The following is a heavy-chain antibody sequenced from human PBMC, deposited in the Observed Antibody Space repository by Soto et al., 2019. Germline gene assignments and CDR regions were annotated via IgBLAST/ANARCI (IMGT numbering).Heavy chain of an antibody. J-gene: IGHJ4*02. V-gene: IGHV1-46*03. CDR3: ARDLTNSNYFVY. Sequence: GASVKVSCKASGYTFTIYYMHWVLQAPGQGLEWMGIINPSGGSTSYAQKFQGRVTMTRDTSTSTVYMELSSLRSEDTTVYYCARDLTNSNYFVYWGQGTLVTVSS. D-gene: IGHD4-4*01. CDR2: INPSGGST. CDR1: GYTFTIYY.